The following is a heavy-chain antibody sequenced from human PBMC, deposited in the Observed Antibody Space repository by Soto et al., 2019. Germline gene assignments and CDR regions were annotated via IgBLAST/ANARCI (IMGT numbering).Heavy chain of an antibody. CDR3: ARTTTTKSRDY. D-gene: IGHD4-17*01. V-gene: IGHV3-23*01. Sequence: EVQLLESGGGLVQPGGSLGLSCAASGFTFSSYDMSWVRQAPGKGLEYVSSISVTGSGTYYADSVKGRFTISRDNSKNTLYLQMNSLRVEDTAVYYCARTTTTKSRDYWGQGTLVNVSS. CDR2: ISVTGSGT. J-gene: IGHJ4*02. CDR1: GFTFSSYD.